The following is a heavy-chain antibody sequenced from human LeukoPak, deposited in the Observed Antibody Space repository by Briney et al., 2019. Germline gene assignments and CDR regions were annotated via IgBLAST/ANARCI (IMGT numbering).Heavy chain of an antibody. CDR3: AHTTPPKQLVYFPH. V-gene: IGHV2-5*02. Sequence: SGATLVKPTQTLTLTCTFSGFSLRTRGVGVGWIRQPPGKALEWLSLIYWDDDKRYSPALKSRLTIPKDPSKNQGVLTMTNMDPVDTATYYCAHTTPPKQLVYFPHWGQGSLVTVSS. D-gene: IGHD6-13*01. J-gene: IGHJ1*01. CDR1: GFSLRTRGVG. CDR2: IYWDDDK.